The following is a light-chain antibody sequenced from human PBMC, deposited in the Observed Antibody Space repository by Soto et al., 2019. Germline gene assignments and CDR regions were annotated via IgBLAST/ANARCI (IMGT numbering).Light chain of an antibody. CDR2: GAS. V-gene: IGKV3-20*01. J-gene: IGKJ1*01. Sequence: EMALTQSPGTLSLSPGERATLSCRASQSVTSNYIAWYQQKPGQAPRLLIYGASSRATGIPDRFSGSGSGTDFSLTISRLEPEDFAVYYCHQYGTSQTFGQGTKVEVK. CDR1: QSVTSNY. CDR3: HQYGTSQT.